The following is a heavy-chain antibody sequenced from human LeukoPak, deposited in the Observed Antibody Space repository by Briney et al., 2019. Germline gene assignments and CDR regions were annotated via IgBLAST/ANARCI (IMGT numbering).Heavy chain of an antibody. J-gene: IGHJ1*01. Sequence: GGSLRLSCAASGFTFSSYAMHWVRQAPGKGLEWVAVISYDGSNKYYADSVKGRFTISRDNSKNTLYLQMNSLRAEDTAVYYCASDGWFGELGPVTQYFQHWGQGTLVTVSS. CDR1: GFTFSSYA. D-gene: IGHD3-10*01. CDR3: ASDGWFGELGPVTQYFQH. V-gene: IGHV3-30-3*01. CDR2: ISYDGSNK.